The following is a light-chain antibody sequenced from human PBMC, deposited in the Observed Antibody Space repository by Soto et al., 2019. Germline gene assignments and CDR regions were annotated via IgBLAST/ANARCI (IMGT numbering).Light chain of an antibody. CDR3: LQDNNYPWT. V-gene: IGKV1-6*02. CDR2: PAS. Sequence: IQMTQSPSSLSASVGDRVTITCRASQGIRNDLGWYQQKPGRAPRLLIYPASSLRSGVPPRFSGGGSGTDFTLTISSLQPEDFATYYCLQDNNYPWTFGQGTKVEMK. CDR1: QGIRND. J-gene: IGKJ1*01.